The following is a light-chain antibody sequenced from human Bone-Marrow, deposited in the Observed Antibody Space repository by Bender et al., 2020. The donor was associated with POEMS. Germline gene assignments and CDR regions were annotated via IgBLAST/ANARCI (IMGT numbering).Light chain of an antibody. CDR2: EGR. J-gene: IGLJ3*02. CDR1: SSDVGNYNL. Sequence: QSALTQPASVSGSPGQSITISCSGTSSDVGNYNLVSWYQQHPGKAPKLIIYEGRRRPSGASNRFSGSKSGNTASLTISGLRSEDEGDYYCCSYAGSTTWVFGGGTKVTVL. CDR3: CSYAGSTTWV. V-gene: IGLV2-23*01.